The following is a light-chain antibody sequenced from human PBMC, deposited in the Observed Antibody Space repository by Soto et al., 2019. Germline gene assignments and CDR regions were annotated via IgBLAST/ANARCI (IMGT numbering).Light chain of an antibody. CDR1: QSISSY. J-gene: IGKJ1*01. CDR2: AAS. V-gene: IGKV1-39*01. Sequence: DIQMTQSPSSLSASVGDRVTITCRASQSISSYLYWYQQKPGKAPKLLIYAASSLQSGIPSRFSGRGSGTDVNLTISSSQPEDFATYYCHQNYSTVWTFGQRTNGESK. CDR3: HQNYSTVWT.